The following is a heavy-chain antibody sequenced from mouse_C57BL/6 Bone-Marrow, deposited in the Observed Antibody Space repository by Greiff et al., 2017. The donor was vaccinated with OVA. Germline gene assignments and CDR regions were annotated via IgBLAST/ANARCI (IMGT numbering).Heavy chain of an antibody. CDR3: AREDDYDWYFDV. CDR2: IYPGDGDT. Sequence: QAQLQQSGPELVKPGASVKISCQASGYAFSSSWLNWVKQRPGKGLEWIGRIYPGDGDTNYNGKFKGKATLTADKSSSTAYMQLSSLTSEDSAVYFCAREDDYDWYFDVWGTGTTVTVSS. J-gene: IGHJ1*03. CDR1: GYAFSSSW. V-gene: IGHV1-82*01. D-gene: IGHD2-4*01.